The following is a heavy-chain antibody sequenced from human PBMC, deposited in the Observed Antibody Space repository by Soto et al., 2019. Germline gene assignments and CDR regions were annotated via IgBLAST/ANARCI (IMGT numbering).Heavy chain of an antibody. CDR3: ARDTNGLHY. D-gene: IGHD2-8*01. V-gene: IGHV3-74*01. CDR1: GLIFSNYK. J-gene: IGHJ4*02. CDR2: INTDGSIT. Sequence: EVQLVESGGGLVQPGGSLRLSCAASGLIFSNYKMHWVRQAPGKGLVWGSRINTDGSITDYADSVKGRFTGSRDNAKNTMYLQMNSLTADDTAVYYCARDTNGLHYWGQGTLVTVSS.